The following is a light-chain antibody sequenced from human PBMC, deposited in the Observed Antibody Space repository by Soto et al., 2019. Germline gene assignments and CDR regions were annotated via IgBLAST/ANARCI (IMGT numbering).Light chain of an antibody. V-gene: IGKV3-11*01. CDR2: DAS. CDR1: QSVSSY. CDR3: QRRSNLPPST. Sequence: EIVMTKYQGTLCVYRGERATLSCRVSQSVSSYLAWYQQKPGQAPRLLIYDASNRATGIPARFSGSGSGTDFTLTISSLEPEDFAVYYCQRRSNLPPSTFGQGTRLEIK. J-gene: IGKJ5*01.